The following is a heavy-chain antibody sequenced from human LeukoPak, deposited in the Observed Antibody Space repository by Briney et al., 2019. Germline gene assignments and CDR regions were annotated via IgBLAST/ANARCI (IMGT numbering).Heavy chain of an antibody. D-gene: IGHD3-22*01. Sequence: GGSLRLSCAASGFTFDDYGMSWVRQAPGKGLEWVSSISSSSSNIYYADSVKGRFTISRDNARNSLYLQMNSLRAEDTAVYYCARGPTMKMDVWGKGTTVTVSS. CDR3: ARGPTMKMDV. J-gene: IGHJ6*04. CDR1: GFTFDDYG. V-gene: IGHV3-21*01. CDR2: ISSSSSNI.